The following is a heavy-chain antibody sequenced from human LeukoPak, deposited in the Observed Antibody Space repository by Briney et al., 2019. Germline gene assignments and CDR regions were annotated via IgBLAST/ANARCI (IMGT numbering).Heavy chain of an antibody. CDR2: ISTDGSTT. V-gene: IGHV3-74*01. J-gene: IGHJ4*02. CDR1: GFTFSDYW. CDR3: ARGTSDDYGLDY. Sequence: SGGSLRLSCAASGFTFSDYWMHWISHGPGKGLVWVSHISTDGSTTAYAGSVKGRFTVSRDNAKNTLYLQMNSLTPEDTAVYYCARGTSDDYGLDYSGQGALVTVSS. D-gene: IGHD3-16*01.